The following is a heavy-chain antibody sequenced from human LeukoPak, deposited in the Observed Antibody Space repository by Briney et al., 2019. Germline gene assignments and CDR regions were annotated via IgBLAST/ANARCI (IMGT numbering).Heavy chain of an antibody. Sequence: GASVKVSCKASGYTFTGYYMHWVRQAPGQGLEWMGWINPNSGGTNYAQKFQGRVTMTRDTSISTAYMELSRLRSDDTAVYYCARALEVVSTSCYFDPWGQGTLVTVSS. CDR3: ARALEVVSTSCYFDP. J-gene: IGHJ5*02. D-gene: IGHD2-2*01. V-gene: IGHV1-2*02. CDR2: INPNSGGT. CDR1: GYTFTGYY.